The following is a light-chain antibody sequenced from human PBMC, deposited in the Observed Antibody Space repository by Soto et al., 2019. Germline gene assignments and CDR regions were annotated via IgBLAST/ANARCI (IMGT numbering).Light chain of an antibody. CDR1: QDISNY. CDR2: DAS. Sequence: DLQMTQSPSSLSASVGDRVTITCQASQDISNYLNWYQQKPGKAPKLLIYDASNLETGVPSRFSGSGSGTDFTFTITSLQPEDIATYYCQQYKHLITFGQGTRLEIK. CDR3: QQYKHLIT. J-gene: IGKJ5*01. V-gene: IGKV1-33*01.